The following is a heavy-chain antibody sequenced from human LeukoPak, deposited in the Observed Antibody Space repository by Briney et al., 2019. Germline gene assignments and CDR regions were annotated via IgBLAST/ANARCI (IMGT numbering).Heavy chain of an antibody. V-gene: IGHV4-30-2*01. J-gene: IGHJ5*02. CDR3: ASIPYYYDSSGYSWFDP. Sequence: SQTLSLTCAVSGGSISSGGYSWSWIRQLPGKGLEWIGYIYHSGSTYYNPSLKSRVTISVDRSKNQFSLKLSSVTAADTAVYYCASIPYYYDSSGYSWFDPWGQGTLVTVSS. CDR2: IYHSGST. D-gene: IGHD3-22*01. CDR1: GGSISSGGYS.